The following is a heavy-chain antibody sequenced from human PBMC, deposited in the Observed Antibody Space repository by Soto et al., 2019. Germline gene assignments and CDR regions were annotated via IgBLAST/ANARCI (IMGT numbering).Heavy chain of an antibody. CDR2: IYGSDDT. Sequence: QITLKESGPALVKPTQTLTLTCTFSGFSLTTNAVGVGWIRQPPGEALEWLALIYGSDDTRYSPSLQSRLTITKDTSKHQVVLTLTNVDPADTATYYCAHRPFLTAPYYFDFWGQGTLVTVSS. CDR3: AHRPFLTAPYYFDF. CDR1: GFSLTTNAVG. D-gene: IGHD5-18*01. J-gene: IGHJ4*02. V-gene: IGHV2-5*01.